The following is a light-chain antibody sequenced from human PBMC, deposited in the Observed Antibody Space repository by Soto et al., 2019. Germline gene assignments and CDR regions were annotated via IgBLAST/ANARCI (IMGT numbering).Light chain of an antibody. CDR1: QSVSSY. CDR3: QQRSNWYT. CDR2: DAS. Sequence: EIVLTQSPATLSLSPGERATLSCRASQSVSSYLAWYQQKPGQAPRLRIYDASNRATGIPARFSGSGSETDFTLSIRSLELEDFAVYFCQQRSNWYTFGQGTKLEIK. J-gene: IGKJ2*01. V-gene: IGKV3-11*01.